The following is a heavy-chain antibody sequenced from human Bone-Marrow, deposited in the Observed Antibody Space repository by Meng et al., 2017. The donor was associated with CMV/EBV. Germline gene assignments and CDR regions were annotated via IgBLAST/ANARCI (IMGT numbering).Heavy chain of an antibody. D-gene: IGHD5-18*01. CDR2: ISAYNGNT. V-gene: IGHV1-18*01. CDR3: ARVEIRLWFSSYYYYGMDV. CDR1: GYTFTSYG. Sequence: ASVKVFCKASGYTFTSYGISWVRQAPGQGLEWMGWISAYNGNTNYAQKLQGRVTMTTDTSTSTAYMELRSLRSDDTAVYYCARVEIRLWFSSYYYYGMDVWGQGTTVTVSS. J-gene: IGHJ6*02.